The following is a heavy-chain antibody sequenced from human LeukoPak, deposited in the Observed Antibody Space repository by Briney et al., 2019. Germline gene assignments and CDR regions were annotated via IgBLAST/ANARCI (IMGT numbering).Heavy chain of an antibody. J-gene: IGHJ4*02. CDR3: ARVAYGSGSYPDFDY. CDR2: ISSSSSTI. CDR1: EFTFSTYS. V-gene: IGHV3-48*04. D-gene: IGHD3-10*01. Sequence: GGSLRLSCVASEFTFSTYSMNWVRQAPGKGLEWVSYISSSSSTIYYADSVKGRFTISRDNAKNSLYLQMNSLRAEDTAVYYCARVAYGSGSYPDFDYWGQGTLVTVSS.